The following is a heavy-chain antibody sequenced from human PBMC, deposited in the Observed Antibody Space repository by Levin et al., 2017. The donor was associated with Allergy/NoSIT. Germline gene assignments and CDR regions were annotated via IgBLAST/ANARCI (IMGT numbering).Heavy chain of an antibody. CDR3: ASFGGGYSYSSDY. J-gene: IGHJ4*02. Sequence: QSGGSLRLSCEGSGFTFSSSIMNWVRQAPGKGLEWLAYISGTSGTIYYADSVKGRFSISRDNAKNSLFLQMNSLRAEDTAVYYCASFGGGYSYSSDYWGQGTLVTVSS. CDR1: GFTFSSSI. D-gene: IGHD5-18*01. CDR2: ISGTSGTI. V-gene: IGHV3-48*01.